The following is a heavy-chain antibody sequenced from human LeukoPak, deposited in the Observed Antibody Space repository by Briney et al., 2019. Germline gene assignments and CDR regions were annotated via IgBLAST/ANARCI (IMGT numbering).Heavy chain of an antibody. CDR3: AKDAERGFDYSNSLDY. CDR2: IWSDASDK. J-gene: IGHJ4*02. Sequence: GGSLRLSCVASGFTFSHYGMHWVRQAPGAGLEWVAVIWSDASDKYYASSVKGRFTISRDNSKNSLYLQMNSLRAEDTAVYYCAKDAERGFDYSNSLDYWGRGIRVTVSS. D-gene: IGHD4-11*01. V-gene: IGHV3-33*06. CDR1: GFTFSHYG.